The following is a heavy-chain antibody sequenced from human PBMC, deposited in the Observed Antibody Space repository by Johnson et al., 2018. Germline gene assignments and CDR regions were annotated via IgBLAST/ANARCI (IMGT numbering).Heavy chain of an antibody. D-gene: IGHD5-12*01. Sequence: VQLQESGGGLVQPGRSLRLSCAASGFSFDDYAMHWVRQAPGKGLEWVAGISRNSGGIGDADSVKGRFTISRDNAKNSLYLQMNSRGAEDTALYYCAKEGTRGYSGYGYYYMDVWGKGTTVTVSS. CDR2: ISRNSGGI. J-gene: IGHJ6*03. CDR3: AKEGTRGYSGYGYYYMDV. CDR1: GFSFDDYA. V-gene: IGHV3-9*01.